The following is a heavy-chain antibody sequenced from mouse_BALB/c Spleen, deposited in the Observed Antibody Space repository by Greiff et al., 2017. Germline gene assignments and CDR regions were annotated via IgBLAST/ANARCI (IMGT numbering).Heavy chain of an antibody. V-gene: IGHV2-9*02. CDR2: IWAGGST. CDR1: GFSLTSYG. CDR3: AREQGNYGNSYAMDY. J-gene: IGHJ4*01. D-gene: IGHD2-1*01. Sequence: QVQLKESGPGLVAPSQSLSITCTVSGFSLTSYGVHWVRQPPGKGLEWLGVIWAGGSTNYNSALMSRLSISKDNSKSQVFLKMNSLQTDDTAMYYCAREQGNYGNSYAMDYWGQGTSVTVSS.